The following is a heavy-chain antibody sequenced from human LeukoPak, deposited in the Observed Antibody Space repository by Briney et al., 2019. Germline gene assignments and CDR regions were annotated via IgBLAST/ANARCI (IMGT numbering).Heavy chain of an antibody. V-gene: IGHV3-7*01. CDR2: IKQDGSEK. J-gene: IGHJ4*02. D-gene: IGHD6-13*01. CDR1: GGSFSGYY. Sequence: ETLSLTCAVYGGSFSGYYWSWIRQPPGKGLEWVANIKQDGSEKYYVDSVKGRFTISRDNAKNSLYLQMNSLRAEDTAVYYCARVVAAAGDYFDYWGQGTLVTVSS. CDR3: ARVVAAAGDYFDY.